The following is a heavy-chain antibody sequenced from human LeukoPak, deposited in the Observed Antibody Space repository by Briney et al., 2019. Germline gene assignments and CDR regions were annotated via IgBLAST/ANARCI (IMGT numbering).Heavy chain of an antibody. V-gene: IGHV3-30-3*01. D-gene: IGHD3-10*01. J-gene: IGHJ4*02. CDR3: ARDSDFYYGSGSPPDY. Sequence: GGSLRLSCAASGFTFSSYAMHWVRQAPGKGLEWVAVISYDGSNKYYADSVKGRFTISRDNSKNTLYLQMNSLRAEDTAVYYCARDSDFYYGSGSPPDYWGQGTLVTVSS. CDR2: ISYDGSNK. CDR1: GFTFSSYA.